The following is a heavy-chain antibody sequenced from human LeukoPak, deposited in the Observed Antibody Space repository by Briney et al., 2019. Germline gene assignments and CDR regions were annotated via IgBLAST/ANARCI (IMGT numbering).Heavy chain of an antibody. V-gene: IGHV3-74*01. CDR2: INSDGSST. D-gene: IGHD3-22*01. J-gene: IGHJ4*02. Sequence: PGGSLRLSCAASGFTFSSYWMHWVRQAPGKGLVWVSRINSDGSSTSYADSEKGRFTISRDNAKNTLYLQMNSLRAEDTAVYYCASPNPATSSYYYDSSGDFDYWGQGTLVTVSS. CDR3: ASPNPATSSYYYDSSGDFDY. CDR1: GFTFSSYW.